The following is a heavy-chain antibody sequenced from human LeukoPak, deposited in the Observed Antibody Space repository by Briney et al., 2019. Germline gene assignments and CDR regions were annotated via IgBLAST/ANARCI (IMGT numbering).Heavy chain of an antibody. CDR2: IYYSGST. CDR1: GGSISSSSYY. J-gene: IGHJ6*03. D-gene: IGHD6-6*01. CDR3: ARTASIAARFSDYYYMDV. V-gene: IGHV4-39*01. Sequence: SETLSLTCTVSGGSISSSSYYWGWLRQPPGKGLEWIGSIYYSGSTYYNPSLKSRVTISVDTSKNQFSLKLSSVTAAATAVYYCARTASIAARFSDYYYMDVWGKGTTVTVSS.